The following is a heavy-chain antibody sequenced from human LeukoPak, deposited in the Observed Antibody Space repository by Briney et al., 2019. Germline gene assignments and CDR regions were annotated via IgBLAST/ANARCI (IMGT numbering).Heavy chain of an antibody. D-gene: IGHD2-15*01. CDR3: ASTIVVGPWVYFDY. Sequence: ASVKVSCKASGYTFTSYGISWVRQAPGQGLEWMGWISAYNGNTNYAQKLQGRVTMTTDTSTSTAYIELRSLRSDDTDVYYCASTIVVGPWVYFDYWGPGTLVTVSS. CDR1: GYTFTSYG. V-gene: IGHV1-18*01. CDR2: ISAYNGNT. J-gene: IGHJ4*02.